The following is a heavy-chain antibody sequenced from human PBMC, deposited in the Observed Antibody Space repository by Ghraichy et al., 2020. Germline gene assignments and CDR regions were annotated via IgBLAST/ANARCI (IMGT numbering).Heavy chain of an antibody. V-gene: IGHV3-7*01. CDR2: IKQDGSEK. CDR1: GFTFSSYW. Sequence: GGSLRLSCAASGFTFSSYWMSWVRQAPGKGLEWVANIKQDGSEKDYVDSVKGRFTISRDNAKNSLYRQMNSLRAEDTAVYYCARDPGVAKICWFDPWGQGTLVTVSS. D-gene: IGHD5-12*01. CDR3: ARDPGVAKICWFDP. J-gene: IGHJ5*02.